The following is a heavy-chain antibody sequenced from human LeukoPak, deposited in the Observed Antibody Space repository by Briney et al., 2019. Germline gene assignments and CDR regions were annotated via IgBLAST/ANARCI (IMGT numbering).Heavy chain of an antibody. CDR2: ISGSDGTT. CDR3: AKDAAKKYDDY. Sequence: GGSLRLSCAASGFTFSSYAMSWVRQAPGKGLEWVSGISGSDGTTNYADSVKGRFTISRENSKNTLYLQMNSLRAEDTAVYYCAKDAAKKYDDYWGQGTLVTVSS. CDR1: GFTFSSYA. J-gene: IGHJ4*02. V-gene: IGHV3-23*01. D-gene: IGHD2/OR15-2a*01.